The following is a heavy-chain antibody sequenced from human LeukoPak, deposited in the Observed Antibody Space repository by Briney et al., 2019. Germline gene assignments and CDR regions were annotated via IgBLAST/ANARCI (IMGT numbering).Heavy chain of an antibody. Sequence: GGSLRLSCAASGFTFSNYEMNWVRQAPGKELEWVSYISSSGSTIYYADSVKGRFTISRDNAKNSLYLQMNSLRAEDTAVYYCARAYYGAVPFDIWGQGTMVTVSS. CDR2: ISSSGSTI. J-gene: IGHJ3*02. D-gene: IGHD4-17*01. V-gene: IGHV3-48*03. CDR3: ARAYYGAVPFDI. CDR1: GFTFSNYE.